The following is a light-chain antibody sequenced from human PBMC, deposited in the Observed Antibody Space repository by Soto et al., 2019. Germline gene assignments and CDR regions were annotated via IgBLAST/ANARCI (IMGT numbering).Light chain of an antibody. CDR3: QQYDSYPFT. J-gene: IGKJ4*01. CDR2: KAS. V-gene: IGKV1-5*03. Sequence: DIQMTPSPSTLSASEGDRVTITCRASQSINNWLAWYQQKPGKAPKLLISKASNLKSGVPSRFSGTGSGTEFTLTISSLQPDDFASYYCQQYDSYPFTFGGGTKVEI. CDR1: QSINNW.